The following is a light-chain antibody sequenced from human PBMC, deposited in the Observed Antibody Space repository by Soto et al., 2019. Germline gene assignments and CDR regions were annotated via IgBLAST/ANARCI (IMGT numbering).Light chain of an antibody. V-gene: IGKV1-39*01. Sequence: DIQMTQSPNSLSASVGDRVTITCRASQKIVTYLNWYQQKPGKAPNLLVYAASSSQSGVPSRFSGSGSGTDFTLTITTLKPEDFATYYCQQTFSRPYSIGQGTRLEI. CDR3: QQTFSRPYS. CDR2: AAS. J-gene: IGKJ2*01. CDR1: QKIVTY.